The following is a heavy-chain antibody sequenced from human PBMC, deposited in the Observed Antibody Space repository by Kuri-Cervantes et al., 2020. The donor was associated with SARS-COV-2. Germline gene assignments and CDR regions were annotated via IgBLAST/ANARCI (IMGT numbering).Heavy chain of an antibody. Sequence: SQTLSLTCAVYGGSFSGYYWGWIRQPPGKGLEWIGEINHSGSTDYNPSLKSRVTVSVDTSKSQFSLRLNSVTAADTAVYYCARGGCGGDCSLDYWGQGTLVTVSS. CDR1: GGSFSGYY. J-gene: IGHJ4*02. D-gene: IGHD2-21*02. CDR2: INHSGST. V-gene: IGHV4-34*01. CDR3: ARGGCGGDCSLDY.